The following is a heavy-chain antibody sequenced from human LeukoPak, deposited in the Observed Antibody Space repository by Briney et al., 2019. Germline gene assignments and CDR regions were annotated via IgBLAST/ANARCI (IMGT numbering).Heavy chain of an antibody. D-gene: IGHD5-12*01. V-gene: IGHV3-30*03. J-gene: IGHJ4*02. CDR2: ISSDGNDK. Sequence: GGSLRLSCAASGVTLSSYGMHWVRQAPGKGLEWVALISSDGNDKLYGDSVKGRFTISRDDSKSTLYLQMNSLRAEDTAVYYCTTKVIRGNSGDDYDDWGQGTLVTVSS. CDR1: GVTLSSYG. CDR3: TTKVIRGNSGDDYDD.